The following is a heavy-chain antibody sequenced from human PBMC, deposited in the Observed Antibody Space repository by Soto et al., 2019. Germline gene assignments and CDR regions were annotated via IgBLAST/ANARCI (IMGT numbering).Heavy chain of an antibody. CDR1: GGSISSGTYS. CDR2: SYFTGNT. D-gene: IGHD6-13*01. J-gene: IGHJ4*02. CDR3: ARHRTGYSSSWLDY. V-gene: IGHV4-39*01. Sequence: QLQLQESGPGLVKPSETLSLTCTVSGGSISSGTYSWGWIRQPPGKGLEWIGKSYFTGNTHYNPSLNSRVTMSVDTSKRQFSLSLSSVTAADTAVYYCARHRTGYSSSWLDYWGQGTLVTVSS.